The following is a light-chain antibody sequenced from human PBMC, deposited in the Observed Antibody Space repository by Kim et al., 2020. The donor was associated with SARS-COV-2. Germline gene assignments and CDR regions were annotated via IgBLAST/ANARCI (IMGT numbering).Light chain of an antibody. CDR2: GSS. Sequence: SPGERATRSCRASQSVRSNYLAWYQQKAGQAPRLLMFGSSTRATGIPDMFSGSGSGTDFTLTISRLEPEDFAVYYCQHYAGSRLTFGGGTKVDIK. CDR1: QSVRSNY. J-gene: IGKJ4*01. CDR3: QHYAGSRLT. V-gene: IGKV3-20*01.